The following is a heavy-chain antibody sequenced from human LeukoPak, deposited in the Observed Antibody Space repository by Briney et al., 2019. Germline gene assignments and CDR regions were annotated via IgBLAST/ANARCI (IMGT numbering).Heavy chain of an antibody. CDR2: VSGSGDRT. Sequence: GGSLRLSCAASGFTISNYAMSWVRQAPGKGLEWISAVSGSGDRTYYAGSVKGRFTISRDNSKNIVYLRMNSLRAEDTAVYFCANSRGYDSGNLWGQGTLVTVSS. V-gene: IGHV3-23*01. J-gene: IGHJ4*02. CDR3: ANSRGYDSGNL. CDR1: GFTISNYA. D-gene: IGHD3-10*01.